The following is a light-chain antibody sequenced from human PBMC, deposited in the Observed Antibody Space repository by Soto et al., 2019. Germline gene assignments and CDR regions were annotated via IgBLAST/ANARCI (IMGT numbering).Light chain of an antibody. V-gene: IGLV2-14*01. J-gene: IGLJ1*01. Sequence: QSVLTQPASVSGSPGQSITISCTGTSSDVGGYNYVSWYQQHPGKAPKLMIYEVSNRPSGVSNRFSGSKSGNTASLTISGLQAEDEADYYCSSYTSRSTLEVFGTGTKVTV. CDR2: EVS. CDR1: SSDVGGYNY. CDR3: SSYTSRSTLEV.